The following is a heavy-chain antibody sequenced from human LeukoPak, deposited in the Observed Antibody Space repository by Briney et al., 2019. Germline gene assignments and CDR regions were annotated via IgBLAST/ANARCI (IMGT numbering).Heavy chain of an antibody. CDR2: IYSGGST. V-gene: IGHV3-53*01. CDR1: GFTVSSNY. J-gene: IGHJ4*02. Sequence: PGGSLRLSCAASGFTVSSNYMSWVRQAPGKGLEWVSVIYSGGSTYYADSVKGRFTISRDNSKNTLYLQMNSLRAEDTAVYYCASRRPGSYPEFDDWGQRTLVTVSS. D-gene: IGHD3-10*01. CDR3: ASRRPGSYPEFDD.